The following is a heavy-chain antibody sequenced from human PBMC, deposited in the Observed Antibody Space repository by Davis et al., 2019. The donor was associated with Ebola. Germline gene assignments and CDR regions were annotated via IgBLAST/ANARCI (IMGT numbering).Heavy chain of an antibody. J-gene: IGHJ4*02. D-gene: IGHD3-10*01. CDR3: ARASVYSGSYYFDY. Sequence: SCAASGFNFSDHYMDWVRQAPGKGLEWVGRIRNRARSYTIEYAASVKGRFTISGKDSKNSIYLQMSNLKTEDTAMYYCARASVYSGSYYFDYWGQGTLVTVSS. V-gene: IGHV3-72*01. CDR1: GFNFSDHY. CDR2: IRNRARSYTI.